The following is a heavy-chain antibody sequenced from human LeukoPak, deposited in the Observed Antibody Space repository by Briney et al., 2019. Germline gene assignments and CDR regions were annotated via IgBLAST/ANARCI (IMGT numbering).Heavy chain of an antibody. Sequence: GGSLRLSCAASGFTFSSYWMSWVRQAPGKGLEWVANIKQDGSEKYYVDSVKGRFTISRDNAKNSLYLQMNSLRAEDTAVYYCARAGRYLGYCSGGSCYGYFDYWGQGTLVTVSS. CDR3: ARAGRYLGYCSGGSCYGYFDY. CDR2: IKQDGSEK. CDR1: GFTFSSYW. V-gene: IGHV3-7*01. D-gene: IGHD2-15*01. J-gene: IGHJ4*02.